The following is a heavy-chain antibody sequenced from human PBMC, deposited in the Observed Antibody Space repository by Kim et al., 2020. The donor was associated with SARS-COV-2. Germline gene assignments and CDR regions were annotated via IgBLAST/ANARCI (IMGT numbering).Heavy chain of an antibody. Sequence: SETLSLTCAVSGGSISSSNWWSWVRQPPGKGLEWIGEIYHSGSTNYTPSLKSRVTISVDKSKNQFSLKLSSVTAADTAVYYCARGRILVLRYFDWLLRGRAFDIWGQGTMVTVSS. D-gene: IGHD3-9*01. V-gene: IGHV4-4*02. CDR1: GGSISSSNW. J-gene: IGHJ3*02. CDR3: ARGRILVLRYFDWLLRGRAFDI. CDR2: IYHSGST.